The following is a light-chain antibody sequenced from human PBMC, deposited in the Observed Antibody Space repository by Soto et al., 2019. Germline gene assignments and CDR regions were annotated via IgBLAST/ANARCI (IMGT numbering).Light chain of an antibody. CDR2: KAS. Sequence: DIQITQSPSSLSASVGDRVTITCRASQTISSWLAWYQQKPGKAPKLLIYKASTLKSGVPSRFSGSGSGTDFTLTISCLQSEDFATYYCQQYYSYPRTFGQGTRLEIK. J-gene: IGKJ5*01. CDR3: QQYYSYPRT. V-gene: IGKV1-5*03. CDR1: QTISSW.